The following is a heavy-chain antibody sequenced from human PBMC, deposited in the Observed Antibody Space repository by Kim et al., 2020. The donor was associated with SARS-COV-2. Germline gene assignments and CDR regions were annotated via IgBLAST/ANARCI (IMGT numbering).Heavy chain of an antibody. V-gene: IGHV1-69*13. D-gene: IGHD2-2*01. CDR1: GGTFSSYA. Sequence: SVKVSCKASGGTFSSYAISWVRQAPGQGLEWMGGIIPIFGTANYAQKFQGRVTITADESTSTAYMELSSLRSEDTAVYYCARDLFPVPAATTCDAFDIWGQGPMVTVSS. CDR2: IIPIFGTA. CDR3: ARDLFPVPAATTCDAFDI. J-gene: IGHJ3*02.